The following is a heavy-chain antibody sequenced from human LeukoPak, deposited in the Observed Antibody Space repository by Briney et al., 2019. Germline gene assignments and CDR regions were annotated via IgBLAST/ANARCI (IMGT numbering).Heavy chain of an antibody. Sequence: PSETLSLTCTVSGGSVSGYDWSWIRQPPGKGLEWIGYVYYSGSANYNPSLKSRITISIDRSKNQVSLKVNSVTAADTAVYYCAREVGAADSDNWFDPWGPGIPVTVSS. J-gene: IGHJ5*02. CDR3: AREVGAADSDNWFDP. V-gene: IGHV4-59*02. D-gene: IGHD4-17*01. CDR1: GGSVSGYD. CDR2: VYYSGSA.